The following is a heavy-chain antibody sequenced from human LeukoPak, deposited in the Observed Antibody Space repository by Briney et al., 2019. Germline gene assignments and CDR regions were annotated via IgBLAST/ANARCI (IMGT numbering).Heavy chain of an antibody. Sequence: GGSLRLSCAASGFTFSSYAMSWVRQAPGKGLEWVSAISGSGGSTYYADSVKGRFTISRDNSKNTLYLQMNSLRAEDTAVYYCAKGNDDYGDYGWPYYYYYGMDVWGQGTTVTVSS. CDR2: ISGSGGST. CDR1: GFTFSSYA. V-gene: IGHV3-23*01. J-gene: IGHJ6*02. CDR3: AKGNDDYGDYGWPYYYYYGMDV. D-gene: IGHD4-17*01.